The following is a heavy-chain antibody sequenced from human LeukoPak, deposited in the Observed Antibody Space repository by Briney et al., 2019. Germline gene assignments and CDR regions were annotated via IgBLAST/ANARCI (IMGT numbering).Heavy chain of an antibody. CDR2: INPNSGGT. CDR1: GYTFTGYY. V-gene: IGHV1-2*02. J-gene: IGHJ5*02. Sequence: VASVKVSCKASGYTFTGYYMHWVRQAPGQGLEWMGWINPNSGGTNYAQKFQGRVTMTRNTSISTAYMELSSLRAEDTAVYYCARGLASPFWSGYYTRHSNPNWFDPWGQGTLVTVSS. CDR3: ARGLASPFWSGYYTRHSNPNWFDP. D-gene: IGHD3-3*01.